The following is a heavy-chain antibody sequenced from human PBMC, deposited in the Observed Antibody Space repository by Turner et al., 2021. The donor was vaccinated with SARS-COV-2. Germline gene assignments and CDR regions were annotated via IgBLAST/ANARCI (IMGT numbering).Heavy chain of an antibody. CDR2: FDPEEGET. D-gene: IGHD2-2*01. CDR1: GYTLTALS. Sequence: QVQLVQSGAEVKKPGASVKVSCKISGYTLTALSMYWVRQAPGKGLEWMGGFDPEEGETIYAQNFQGRVTMTEDTSTDTAYMELSSLRSEDTAVYFCATGYQLRVNWFDPWGQGTLVTVSS. CDR3: ATGYQLRVNWFDP. J-gene: IGHJ5*02. V-gene: IGHV1-24*01.